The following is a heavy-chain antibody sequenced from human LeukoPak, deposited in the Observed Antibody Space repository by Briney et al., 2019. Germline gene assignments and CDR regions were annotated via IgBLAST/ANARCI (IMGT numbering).Heavy chain of an antibody. CDR3: ARTTMVRGTYYMDV. D-gene: IGHD3-10*01. CDR1: GGSISSGSYY. CDR2: IYTSGST. V-gene: IGHV4-61*02. J-gene: IGHJ6*03. Sequence: PSETLSLTCTVSGGSISSGSYYWSWIRQPAGKGLEWIGRIYTSGSTNYNPSLKSRVTISVDTSKNQFSLKLSSVTAADTAVYYCARTTMVRGTYYMDVWGKGTTVTISS.